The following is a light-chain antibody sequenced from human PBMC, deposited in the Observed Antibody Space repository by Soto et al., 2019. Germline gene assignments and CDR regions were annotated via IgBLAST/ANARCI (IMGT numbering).Light chain of an antibody. CDR1: QSVSSN. J-gene: IGKJ5*01. CDR3: QQYGSSAIT. CDR2: GAS. V-gene: IGKV3-20*01. Sequence: EIVMTQSPATFSVPPGERATLSCRASQSVSSNLAWYQQKPGQAPRLLIYGASRRATGIPDRFSGSGSGTDFTLSISRLEPEDFAVYYCQQYGSSAITFGQGTRLEIK.